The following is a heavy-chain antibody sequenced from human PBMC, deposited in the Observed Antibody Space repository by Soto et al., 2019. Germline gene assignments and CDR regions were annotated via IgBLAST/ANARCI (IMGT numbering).Heavy chain of an antibody. CDR2: IYYSGST. V-gene: IGHV4-39*01. Sequence: SETLSLTCTVSGGSISSSSYYWGWIRQPPGKGLEWIGSIYYSGSTYYNPSLKSRVTISVDTSKNQFSLKLSSVTAADTAVYYCARHVTIFGVVIMSHYYYMDVWGKGTTVTVSS. J-gene: IGHJ6*03. CDR3: ARHVTIFGVVIMSHYYYMDV. CDR1: GGSISSSSYY. D-gene: IGHD3-3*01.